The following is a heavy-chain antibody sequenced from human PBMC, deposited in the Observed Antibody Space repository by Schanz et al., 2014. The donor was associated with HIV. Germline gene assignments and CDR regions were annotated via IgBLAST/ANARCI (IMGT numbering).Heavy chain of an antibody. J-gene: IGHJ5*02. Sequence: QVRLVQSGAEVKKPGSSVTVSCKAFGGTFSNYAISWVRQAPGQGLEWMGIINPSGVTTAFAQKFQGRLTLTRDTSTNTVYMELTSLRSEDTAVYYCARDLGGDFWSAQGGFDPWGQGTLVTVSS. D-gene: IGHD3-3*01. CDR3: ARDLGGDFWSAQGGFDP. CDR1: GGTFSNYA. CDR2: INPSGVTT. V-gene: IGHV1-46*01.